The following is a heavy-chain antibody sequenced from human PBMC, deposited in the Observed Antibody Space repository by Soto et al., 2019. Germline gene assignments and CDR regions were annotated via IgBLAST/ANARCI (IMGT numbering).Heavy chain of an antibody. CDR1: GHIFSNYW. D-gene: IGHD3-22*01. CDR2: IYPGDSDT. CDR3: ARQRLWGTSGYYYFEN. V-gene: IGHV5-51*01. Sequence: GESRKISCKGSGHIFSNYWIGWVRQMPGKGLEWMGIIYPGDSDTRYSPSFQGQVTITVDKSNNTAYLQWSRLKASDTAIYYCARQRLWGTSGYYYFENWGQGTLVTVSS. J-gene: IGHJ4*02.